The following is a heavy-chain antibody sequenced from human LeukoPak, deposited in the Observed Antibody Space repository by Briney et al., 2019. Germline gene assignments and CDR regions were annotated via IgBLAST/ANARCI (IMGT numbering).Heavy chain of an antibody. CDR2: FDPEDGET. Sequence: ASVKVSCKVSGYTLTELSMHWVRQAPGKGLVWVGGFDPEDGETIYAQKFQGRVTMTEDTSTDTAYMELSSLRSEDTAVYYCATGVMRELSPHLWGQGTLVTVSS. CDR3: ATGVMRELSPHL. CDR1: GYTLTELS. J-gene: IGHJ5*02. D-gene: IGHD3-16*02. V-gene: IGHV1-24*01.